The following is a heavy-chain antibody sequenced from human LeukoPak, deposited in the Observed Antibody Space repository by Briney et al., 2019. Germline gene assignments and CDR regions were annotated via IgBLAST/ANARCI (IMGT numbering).Heavy chain of an antibody. D-gene: IGHD3-22*01. CDR1: GFTFSSYA. CDR3: AKTIVVDTQAGYFDY. CDR2: ISGSGGST. V-gene: IGHV3-23*01. Sequence: PGGSLRLSCAASGFTFSSYAMSWVRQAPGKGLEWVSAISGSGGSTYYADSVKGRFTISRDNSKNTPYLQMNSLRAEDTAVYYCAKTIVVDTQAGYFDYWGQGTLVTVSS. J-gene: IGHJ4*02.